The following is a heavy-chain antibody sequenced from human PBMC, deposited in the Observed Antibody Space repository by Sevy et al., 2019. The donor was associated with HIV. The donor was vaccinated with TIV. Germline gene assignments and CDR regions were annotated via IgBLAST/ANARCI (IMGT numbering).Heavy chain of an antibody. J-gene: IGHJ6*02. D-gene: IGHD3-9*01. CDR2: ISYDGSNK. Sequence: GGSLRLSCAASGFTFSSYAMHWVRQAPGKGLEWVAVISYDGSNKYYADSVKGRFTISRDNSKNTLYLQMNSLRAEGTAVYYCARPYYDILTGYSLNYYYYGMDVWGQGTTVTVSS. CDR1: GFTFSSYA. CDR3: ARPYYDILTGYSLNYYYYGMDV. V-gene: IGHV3-30*04.